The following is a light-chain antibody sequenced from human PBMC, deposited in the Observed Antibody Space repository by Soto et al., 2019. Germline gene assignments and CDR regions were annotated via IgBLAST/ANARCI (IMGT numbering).Light chain of an antibody. CDR3: QQYSSSPWT. J-gene: IGKJ1*01. V-gene: IGKV3-20*01. CDR2: AAS. CDR1: QSVSVNY. Sequence: ENVLTQSPGTLSLSPGESATLSCRASQSVSVNYLAWYQQKPGQAPRLLIYAASTRATGIPDRFTVSGSGTDFTLTINRVEPEDFAVYIGQQYSSSPWTFGQGTKVEVK.